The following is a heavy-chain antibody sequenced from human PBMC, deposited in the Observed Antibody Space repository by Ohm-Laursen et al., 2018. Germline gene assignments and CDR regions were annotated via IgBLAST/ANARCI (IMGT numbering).Heavy chain of an antibody. V-gene: IGHV3-30*18. D-gene: IGHD3-3*01. CDR3: AKLLGVLRFLEWLPD. Sequence: SLRLSCAASGFTFSSHGMHWVRQAPGKGLEWMAVISYGGSNTYYEDSVKGRFTISRDNSKNTLYLQMNSLRAEDTAVYYCAKLLGVLRFLEWLPDWGQGTLVTVSS. CDR1: GFTFSSHG. J-gene: IGHJ4*02. CDR2: ISYGGSNT.